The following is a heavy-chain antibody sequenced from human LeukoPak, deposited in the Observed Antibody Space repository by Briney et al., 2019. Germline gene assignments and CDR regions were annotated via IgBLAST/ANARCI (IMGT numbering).Heavy chain of an antibody. CDR2: ISYDGNNK. V-gene: IGHV3-30-3*01. CDR3: ARDRSGTMDY. J-gene: IGHJ4*02. Sequence: GRSLRLSCAASGLTFSSYALHWVRQAPGKGLEWVAVISYDGNNKYYADSVKGRFTISRDNSKNTLYLQMNSPRPEDTAVYYCARDRSGTMDYWGQGTLVTVSS. CDR1: GLTFSSYA. D-gene: IGHD6-13*01.